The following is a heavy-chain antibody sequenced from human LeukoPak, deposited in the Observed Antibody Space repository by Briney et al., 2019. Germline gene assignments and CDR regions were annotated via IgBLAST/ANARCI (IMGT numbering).Heavy chain of an antibody. J-gene: IGHJ4*02. CDR3: TTEAYYYDSGAIKYFDY. D-gene: IGHD3-22*01. Sequence: GGSLRLSCAASGFTFSNAWMSWVRQAPGKGLEWVGRIKSKTDGGATHYAAPVKGRFTISSDDSKNTLYLQMNSLKTEDTAVYYCTTEAYYYDSGAIKYFDYWGQGTLVTVSS. CDR2: IKSKTDGGAT. V-gene: IGHV3-15*01. CDR1: GFTFSNAW.